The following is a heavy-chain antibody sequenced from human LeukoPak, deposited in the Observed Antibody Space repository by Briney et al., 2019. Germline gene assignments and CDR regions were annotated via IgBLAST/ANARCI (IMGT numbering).Heavy chain of an antibody. D-gene: IGHD6-19*01. CDR1: VYTFSSYG. J-gene: IGHJ4*02. Sequence: ASVKVSCKASVYTFSSYGISWVRQAPGQGLEWMGWMNPNSGNTGYAQKFQGRVTMTRNTSISTAYMELSSLRSEDTAVYYCAREASGWYKYWGQGTLVTVSS. CDR3: AREASGWYKY. CDR2: MNPNSGNT. V-gene: IGHV1-8*02.